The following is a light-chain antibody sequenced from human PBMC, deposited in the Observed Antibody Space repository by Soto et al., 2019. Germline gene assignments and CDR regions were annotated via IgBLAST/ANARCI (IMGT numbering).Light chain of an antibody. J-gene: IGKJ1*01. Sequence: EIVMTQSPATLSVSPGERATLSCRASQSLSSSLAWYQQKPGQAPRLLIYDASTRATDIPARFSGSGSGTEFTLTISSLQSEDSAVYYCLQHFRWQTFGQGTKVEIK. CDR1: QSLSSS. CDR3: LQHFRWQT. V-gene: IGKV3-15*01. CDR2: DAS.